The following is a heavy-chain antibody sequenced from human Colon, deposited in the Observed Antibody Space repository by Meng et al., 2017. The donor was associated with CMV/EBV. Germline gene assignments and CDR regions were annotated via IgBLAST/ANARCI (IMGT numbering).Heavy chain of an antibody. V-gene: IGHV3-30*02. Sequence: GGSLRLSCTASGFTFNTHGMHWVRQAPGKGLDWVAFIRFDGSDKFYADSVKGRFSISRDNSKKTLFLQMNSLRDEDTAVYYCAADAYSRGMDVWGQGTTVTVSS. CDR2: IRFDGSDK. D-gene: IGHD3-22*01. J-gene: IGHJ6*02. CDR1: GFTFNTHG. CDR3: AADAYSRGMDV.